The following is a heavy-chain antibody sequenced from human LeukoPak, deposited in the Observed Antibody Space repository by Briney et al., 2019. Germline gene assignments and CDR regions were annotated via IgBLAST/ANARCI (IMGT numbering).Heavy chain of an antibody. J-gene: IGHJ3*02. CDR3: ARDSAWAGNDALDI. Sequence: ASVQVSCQASGYTFTSYGISWVRQAPGQGLEWMGWISGYDGNTNYAQKLQARVTMTTDTSTSTAFMELRSLRSDDTAVYYCARDSAWAGNDALDIWGQGTMVTVSS. D-gene: IGHD6-19*01. V-gene: IGHV1-18*01. CDR2: ISGYDGNT. CDR1: GYTFTSYG.